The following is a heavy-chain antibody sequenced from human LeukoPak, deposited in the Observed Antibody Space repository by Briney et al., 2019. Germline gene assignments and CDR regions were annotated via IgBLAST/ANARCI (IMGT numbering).Heavy chain of an antibody. CDR2: INEDATTI. J-gene: IGHJ4*02. CDR1: GFAFSAYW. D-gene: IGHD3-16*01. Sequence: GGSLRLSCAASGFAFSAYWMHWVRQAPGKGLEWVARINEDATTITYADSVKGRFIISRDNSKKSLYLQMNNLSAEDTAVYYCVRDLVFVWTPGDDFDFWGQGTLVIVSS. CDR3: VRDLVFVWTPGDDFDF. V-gene: IGHV3-74*01.